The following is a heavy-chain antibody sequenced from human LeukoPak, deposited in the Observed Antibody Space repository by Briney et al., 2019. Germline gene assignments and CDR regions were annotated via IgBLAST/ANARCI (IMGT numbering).Heavy chain of an antibody. Sequence: PGRPLRLSCAASGFTFSTYGMHWVRQAPGKGLEWVAVISYDGSNKWYTDSVKGRFAISRDDSKNTLYLQMNSLRAEDTAVYYCAKGQEKMTTINWFDPWGQGTLVTVSS. J-gene: IGHJ5*02. CDR3: AKGQEKMTTINWFDP. D-gene: IGHD4-17*01. CDR2: ISYDGSNK. V-gene: IGHV3-30*18. CDR1: GFTFSTYG.